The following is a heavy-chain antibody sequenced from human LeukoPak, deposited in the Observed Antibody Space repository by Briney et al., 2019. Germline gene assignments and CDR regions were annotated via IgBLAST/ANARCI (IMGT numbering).Heavy chain of an antibody. CDR2: VSYSGST. CDR1: GGSIGGFY. V-gene: IGHV4-59*08. CDR3: ARSGSYAAAGDY. J-gene: IGHJ4*02. Sequence: SETLSLTCAVSGGSIGGFYWGWIRQPPGKGLEWIGYVSYSGSTNYNPSLKSRVTISLDTSKNQFSLKLSSVTAADTAVYYCARSGSYAAAGDYWGQGTLVTVSS. D-gene: IGHD2-15*01.